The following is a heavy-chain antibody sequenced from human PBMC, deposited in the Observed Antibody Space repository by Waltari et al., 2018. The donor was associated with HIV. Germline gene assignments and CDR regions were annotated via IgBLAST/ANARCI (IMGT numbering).Heavy chain of an antibody. V-gene: IGHV5-51*03. CDR3: ARRGNNYGDAFDI. CDR1: GYDFTTYW. Sequence: EVQLVQSGAEVKKPGESLKISCKASGYDFTTYWIGWVRQMPGKGLECMGLIYPSDSDTKYSPSFQGQVTLSADKSINTAYLHWSSLKAPGTAIYYCARRGNNYGDAFDIWGQGTMVNVS. J-gene: IGHJ3*02. CDR2: IYPSDSDT. D-gene: IGHD4-17*01.